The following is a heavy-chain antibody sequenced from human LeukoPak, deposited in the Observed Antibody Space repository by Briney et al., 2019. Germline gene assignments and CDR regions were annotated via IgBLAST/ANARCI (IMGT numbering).Heavy chain of an antibody. CDR1: GVSISSGGYS. D-gene: IGHD4-17*01. V-gene: IGHV4-30-2*01. J-gene: IGHJ3*02. CDR2: IYHSGST. Sequence: SETLSLTCAGSGVSISSGGYSWSWIRQPPGKGLEWIGYIYHSGSTYYNPSLKSRVTISVDRSKNQFSLKLSSVTAADTAVYYCARVDYGDAFDIWGQGTMVTVSS. CDR3: ARVDYGDAFDI.